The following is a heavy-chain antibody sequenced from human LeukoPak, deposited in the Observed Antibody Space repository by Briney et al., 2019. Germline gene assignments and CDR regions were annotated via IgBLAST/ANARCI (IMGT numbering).Heavy chain of an antibody. V-gene: IGHV4-59*08. CDR3: ARARDGDRFAFDY. CDR1: GVSISSYY. Sequence: SETLSLTCTVSGVSISSYYWSWIRQPPGKELEWVGYIYYSGSTDYHPSLRSRVTMSVDTSKSQFSLKLNSVTATDTAVYYCARARDGDRFAFDYWGQGSLVTVSS. J-gene: IGHJ4*02. D-gene: IGHD5-24*01. CDR2: IYYSGST.